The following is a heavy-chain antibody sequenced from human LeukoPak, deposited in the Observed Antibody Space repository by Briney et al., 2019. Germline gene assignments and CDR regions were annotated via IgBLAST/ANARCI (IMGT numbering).Heavy chain of an antibody. J-gene: IGHJ4*02. CDR2: INLSGGST. Sequence: ASVTVSCTSSGYTFTTYDKHWVGQAPGQGRGGMGVINLSGGSTSYAQKFQGRVTMTRDPSTSTVYMELSTLKSEDTAVYSCARPGRGPGYFDWLLGGYYFDYWGQGTLVTVSS. CDR1: GYTFTTYD. D-gene: IGHD3-9*01. CDR3: ARPGRGPGYFDWLLGGYYFDY. V-gene: IGHV1-46*01.